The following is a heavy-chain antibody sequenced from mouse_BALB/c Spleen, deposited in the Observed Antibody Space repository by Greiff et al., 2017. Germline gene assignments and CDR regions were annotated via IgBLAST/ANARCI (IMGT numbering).Heavy chain of an antibody. CDR3: ARAYYRDDGEGNFDY. CDR2: ISSGGST. CDR1: GFTFSSYA. V-gene: IGHV5-6-5*01. J-gene: IGHJ2*01. Sequence: DVKLVESGGGLVKPGGSLKLSCAASGFTFSSYAMSWVRQTPEKRLEWVASISSGGSTYYPDSVKGRFTISRDNARNILYLQMSSLRSEDTAMYYCARAYYRDDGEGNFDYWGQGTTLTVSS. D-gene: IGHD2-14*01.